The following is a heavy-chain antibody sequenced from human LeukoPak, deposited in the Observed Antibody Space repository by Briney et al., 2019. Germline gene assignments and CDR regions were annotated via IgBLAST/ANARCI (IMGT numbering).Heavy chain of an antibody. CDR1: GGSFSGYY. Sequence: PSETLSLTCAVYGGSFSGYYWSWIRQPPGKGLEWIGEINHSGSTNYNPSLKSRVTISVDTSKNQFSLKLSSVTAADTAVYYCARGSRLLWFREASYYFDHWGQGTLVTVSS. D-gene: IGHD3-10*01. V-gene: IGHV4-34*01. J-gene: IGHJ4*02. CDR2: INHSGST. CDR3: ARGSRLLWFREASYYFDH.